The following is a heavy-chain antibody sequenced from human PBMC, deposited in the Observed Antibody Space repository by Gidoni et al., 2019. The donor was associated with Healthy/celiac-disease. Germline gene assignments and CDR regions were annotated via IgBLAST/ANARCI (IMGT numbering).Heavy chain of an antibody. D-gene: IGHD3-16*02. CDR3: ARDMGVWGSYRHYYFDY. CDR2: IWYDGSNK. V-gene: IGHV3-33*01. CDR1: GFPFISSG. Sequence: QVQLVESGGGVVQPGRSLRLSCAASGFPFISSGMRWVRQAPGKRLEWVAVIWYDGSNKYYADSVKGRFTISRDNSKNTLYLQMNSLRAEDTAVYYCARDMGVWGSYRHYYFDYWGQGTLVTVSS. J-gene: IGHJ4*02.